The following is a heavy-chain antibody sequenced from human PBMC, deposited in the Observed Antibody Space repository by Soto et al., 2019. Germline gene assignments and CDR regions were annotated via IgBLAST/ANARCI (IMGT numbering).Heavy chain of an antibody. D-gene: IGHD3-9*01. V-gene: IGHV3-33*01. J-gene: IGHJ4*02. CDR3: AMHDLQFFDYLFY. Sequence: QVQLVESGGGVVQPGRSLRLSCVGSGLTFRNNGMHWVRQAPGKGLQWVAVIWHDGSIQYYADSVKGRFTISRDNSKNTLYLEMNTLRVEDTAVYYCAMHDLQFFDYLFYWGQGTLVTVSS. CDR1: GLTFRNNG. CDR2: IWHDGSIQ.